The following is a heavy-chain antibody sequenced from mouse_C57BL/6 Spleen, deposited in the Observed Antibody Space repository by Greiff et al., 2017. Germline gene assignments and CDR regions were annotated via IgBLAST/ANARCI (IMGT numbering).Heavy chain of an antibody. CDR2: INPSTGGT. CDR1: GYSFTGYY. CDR3: ARGDDGYYDY. Sequence: EVQLQQSGPELVKPGASVKISCKASGYSFTGYYMNWVKQSPEKSLEWIGEINPSTGGTTYNQKFKAKATLTVDKSSSTAYMQLKSLTSEDSAVYYCARGDDGYYDYGGQGTTLTVSS. J-gene: IGHJ2*01. V-gene: IGHV1-42*01. D-gene: IGHD2-3*01.